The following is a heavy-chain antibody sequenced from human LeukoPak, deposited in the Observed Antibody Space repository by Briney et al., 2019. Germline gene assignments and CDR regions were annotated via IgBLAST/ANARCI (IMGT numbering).Heavy chain of an antibody. CDR2: ISSSSSYI. V-gene: IGHV3-21*01. CDR1: GFTFSSYS. Sequence: PGGSLRLSCAASGFTFSSYSMNWVRQAPGKGLEWVSSISSSSSYIYYADSVKGRFTISRDNAKNTLYLQMNSLRAEDTAVYYCYIYGSGSYSIADYWGQGTLVTVSS. J-gene: IGHJ4*02. D-gene: IGHD3-10*01. CDR3: YIYGSGSYSIADY.